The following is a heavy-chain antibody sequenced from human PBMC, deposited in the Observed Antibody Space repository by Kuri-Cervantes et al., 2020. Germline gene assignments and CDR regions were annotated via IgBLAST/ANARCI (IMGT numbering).Heavy chain of an antibody. V-gene: IGHV4-34*01. CDR1: GASFSGYY. CDR3: ARAYLGLGKLDY. D-gene: IGHD7-27*01. J-gene: IGHJ4*02. Sequence: SQTLSLTCAVYGASFSGYYWSWIRQPPGKGLEWIGEINHSGITKHNPSLKSRVTMSVDTSKNQLSLKLSSVTAADTAVYYCARAYLGLGKLDYWGQGTLVTVSS. CDR2: INHSGIT.